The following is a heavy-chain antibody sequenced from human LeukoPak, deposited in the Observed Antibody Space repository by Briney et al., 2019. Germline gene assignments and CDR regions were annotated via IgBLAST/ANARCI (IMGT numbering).Heavy chain of an antibody. Sequence: SETLSLTCSVSGGSISSYYWSWIRRPAGKGLEWIGRIYNSGSTNYNPSLKSRVTISVDTSNNQFSLKLSSVPAADTAVYYCARDYTPSYYYYHGMDVWGQGTTVTVSS. CDR1: GGSISSYY. J-gene: IGHJ6*02. CDR2: IYNSGST. D-gene: IGHD2-15*01. V-gene: IGHV4-4*07. CDR3: ARDYTPSYYYYHGMDV.